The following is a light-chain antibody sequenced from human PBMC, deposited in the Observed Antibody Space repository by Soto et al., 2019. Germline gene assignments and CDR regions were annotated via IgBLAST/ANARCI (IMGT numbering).Light chain of an antibody. J-gene: IGLJ3*02. CDR3: SSYTSTNSGV. V-gene: IGLV2-14*01. CDR1: SSDVGGYNY. Sequence: QSALTQSASVSGSPGQSITISCTGTSSDVGGYNYVSWYQQHPGKAPKLIIYDVSNRPSGVSTRFSGSKSGNTASLTISVRQAEDEADYSCSSYTSTNSGVFGGGTKLNVL. CDR2: DVS.